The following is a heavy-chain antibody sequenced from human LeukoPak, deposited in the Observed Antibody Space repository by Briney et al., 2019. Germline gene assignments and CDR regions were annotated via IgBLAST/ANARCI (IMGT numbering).Heavy chain of an antibody. CDR3: ASRGMIDY. J-gene: IGHJ4*02. CDR2: ISYDGSNK. Sequence: QAGGSLRLSCAASGFTFSSYAMHWVRQAPGKGLEWVAVISYDGSNKYYADSVKGRFTISRDNSKNTLYLQMNSLRAEDTAVYYCASRGMIDYWGQGTLVTVSS. CDR1: GFTFSSYA. V-gene: IGHV3-30*04.